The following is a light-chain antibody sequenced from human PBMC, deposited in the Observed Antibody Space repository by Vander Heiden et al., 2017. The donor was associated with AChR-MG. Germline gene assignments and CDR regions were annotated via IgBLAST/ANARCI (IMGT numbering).Light chain of an antibody. CDR2: ATS. J-gene: IGKJ1*01. Sequence: DIQMTQSPSSVSASVGDRVTITCRARQDVSRWVAWYQHKPGRAPDLLIYATSSLQSWVPERFSGSGSGTDFTLTISRLEPEDFATYYCQQATRLPLTFGQGTKVEIK. V-gene: IGKV1-12*01. CDR1: QDVSRW. CDR3: QQATRLPLT.